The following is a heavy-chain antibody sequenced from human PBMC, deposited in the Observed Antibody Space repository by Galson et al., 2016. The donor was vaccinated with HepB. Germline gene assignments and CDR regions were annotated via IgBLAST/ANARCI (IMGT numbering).Heavy chain of an antibody. J-gene: IGHJ6*02. CDR2: ISAYNGNT. CDR3: ARDAGGEGNSYYYYGMDV. Sequence: SVKVSCKASGYSFSIYGFSWVRQAPGQGLEWMGWISAYNGNTNYAHKFQDRVTLATDTSTSTAYMDLRSLRFDDTAIYYCARDAGGEGNSYYYYGMDVWGQGTTVTVSS. CDR1: GYSFSIYG. V-gene: IGHV1-18*01. D-gene: IGHD1-1*01.